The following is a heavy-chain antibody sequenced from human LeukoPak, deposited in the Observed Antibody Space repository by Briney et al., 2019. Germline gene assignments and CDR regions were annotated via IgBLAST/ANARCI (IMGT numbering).Heavy chain of an antibody. V-gene: IGHV3-30*02. CDR1: GFTFSSYG. D-gene: IGHD6-19*01. CDR2: IRYDGSNK. Sequence: PGGSLRLSCAASGFTFSSYGMHWVRQAPGKGLEWVAFIRYDGSNKYYADSGKGRFTISRDNSKNTLYLQMNSLRAEDTAVYYCAKGGLSVAGTDYWGQGTLVTVSS. CDR3: AKGGLSVAGTDY. J-gene: IGHJ4*02.